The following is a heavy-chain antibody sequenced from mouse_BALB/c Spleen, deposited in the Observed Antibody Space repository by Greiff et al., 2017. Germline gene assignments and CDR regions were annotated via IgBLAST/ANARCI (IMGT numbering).Heavy chain of an antibody. J-gene: IGHJ4*01. V-gene: IGHV5-9-4*01. CDR2: ISSGGSYT. CDR3: ARRGDYAMDY. Sequence: LEWVAEISSGGSYTYYPDTVTGRFTISRDNAKNTLYLEMSSLRSEDTAMYYCARRGDYAMDYWGQGTSVTVSS.